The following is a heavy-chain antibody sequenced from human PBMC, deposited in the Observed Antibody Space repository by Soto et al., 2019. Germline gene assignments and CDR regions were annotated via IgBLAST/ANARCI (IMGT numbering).Heavy chain of an antibody. CDR2: ISGSGNT. J-gene: IGHJ4*02. D-gene: IGHD4-17*01. V-gene: IGHV3-23*01. CDR1: GFTLSSYA. CDR3: AQGLRYGLRTYDT. Sequence: EVQLLESGGGLVQPGGSLRLSCAASGFTLSSYAMSWVRQAPGKGLEWVSSISGSGNTYYADSVKGRLTISRDNSKNTWYLQMNSLRAEDPAVYYCAQGLRYGLRTYDTWGQGTVVTVAA.